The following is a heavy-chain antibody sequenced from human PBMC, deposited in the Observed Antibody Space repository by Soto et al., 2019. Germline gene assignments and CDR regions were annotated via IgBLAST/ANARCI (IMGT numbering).Heavy chain of an antibody. V-gene: IGHV4-4*02. CDR3: ARSEATALDY. CDR2: AHHSGRT. Sequence: SETLSLTCTVSGDSMSSSNWWIWVRQPPGKGLEWIGEAHHSGRTNYNPSLKSRVTISVDRSQNHFSLQLTSVTAADTAVYYCARSEATALDYWGQGTLVTVSS. J-gene: IGHJ4*02. CDR1: GDSMSSSNW.